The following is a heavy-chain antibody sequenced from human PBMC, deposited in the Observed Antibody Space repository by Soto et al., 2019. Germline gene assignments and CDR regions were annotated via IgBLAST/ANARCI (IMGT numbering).Heavy chain of an antibody. Sequence: EVQLLESGGGLVQPGGSLRLSCAASGFTFSSYAMTWVRQAPGKGLEWVSAISGSGAGTYYADSVKGRFTISRDNSKNPLYLQMNSLRAEDTAVYYCARGEGLRFLDGGSDFWGQGTLVTVSS. J-gene: IGHJ4*02. CDR1: GFTFSSYA. D-gene: IGHD3-3*01. V-gene: IGHV3-23*01. CDR2: ISGSGAGT. CDR3: ARGEGLRFLDGGSDF.